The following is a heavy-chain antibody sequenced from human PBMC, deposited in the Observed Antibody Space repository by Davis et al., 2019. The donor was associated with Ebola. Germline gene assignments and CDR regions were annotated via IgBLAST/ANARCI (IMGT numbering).Heavy chain of an antibody. CDR1: GYSFTFYW. CDR3: ARLSSFSVVAASFDS. V-gene: IGHV5-51*01. Sequence: GESLKISCKGSGYSFTFYWIGWVRQMPGKGLEWMGIIYPGYSDTRYSPSFQGQVTISADKSISTAYLQWSSLKASDTAMYYCARLSSFSVVAASFDSWGQGTLVTVSS. CDR2: IYPGYSDT. J-gene: IGHJ4*02. D-gene: IGHD2-15*01.